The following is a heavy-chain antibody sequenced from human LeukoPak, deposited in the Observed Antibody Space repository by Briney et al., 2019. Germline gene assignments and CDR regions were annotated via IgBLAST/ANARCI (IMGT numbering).Heavy chain of an antibody. V-gene: IGHV3-9*01. D-gene: IGHD5-12*01. Sequence: GGSLRLSCAASGFTFDNYAMHWVRQAPGKGLEWVSGISWNTGGIGYADSVKGRFTISRDNAKNSLYLQMNSLRAEDTAVYYCARNPIYSGYDRAIDPWGQGTLVTVSS. J-gene: IGHJ5*02. CDR2: ISWNTGGI. CDR3: ARNPIYSGYDRAIDP. CDR1: GFTFDNYA.